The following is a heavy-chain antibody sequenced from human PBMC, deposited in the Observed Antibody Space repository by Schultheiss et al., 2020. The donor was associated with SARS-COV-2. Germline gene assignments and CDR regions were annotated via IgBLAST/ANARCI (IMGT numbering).Heavy chain of an antibody. CDR3: ARSKVYADHGFWFDS. D-gene: IGHD2-8*01. CDR2: ISNLGST. CDR1: GASISSSY. V-gene: IGHV4-59*01. Sequence: SETLSLTCIVSGASISSSYWSWIRQPPGKGLEWIGYISNLGSTNYNPSLKSRVTISVDTSKNQFSLKLSSVTAADTAVYYCARSKVYADHGFWFDSWGQGNVVTVSS. J-gene: IGHJ5*01.